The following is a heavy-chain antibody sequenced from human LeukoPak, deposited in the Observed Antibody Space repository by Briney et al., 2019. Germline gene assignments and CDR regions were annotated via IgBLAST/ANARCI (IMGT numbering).Heavy chain of an antibody. CDR1: GGSISSNSYY. CDR3: ARAQTYYYGSGSPKRTVFNWFDP. D-gene: IGHD3-10*01. V-gene: IGHV4-39*07. Sequence: PSETLSLTCTVSGGSISSNSYYWGWIRQPPGKGLEWIGSIYYSGSTYYNPSLKSRVTISVDTSKNQFSLKLSSVTAADTAVYYCARAQTYYYGSGSPKRTVFNWFDPWGQGTLVTVSS. CDR2: IYYSGST. J-gene: IGHJ5*02.